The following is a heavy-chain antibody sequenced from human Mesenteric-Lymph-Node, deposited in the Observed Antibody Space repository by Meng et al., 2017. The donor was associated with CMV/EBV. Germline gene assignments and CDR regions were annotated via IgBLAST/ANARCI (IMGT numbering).Heavy chain of an antibody. Sequence: SLKISCAASGFAFYNYAMHWVRQAPGKGLEWVAIISYGGSDDYADSVKGRFTISRDNGKNTLFLQINNLRVEDTAVYYCARDSYGMDVWGQGTTVTVSS. CDR2: ISYGGSDD. J-gene: IGHJ6*02. CDR3: ARDSYGMDV. V-gene: IGHV3-30*04. CDR1: GFAFYNYA.